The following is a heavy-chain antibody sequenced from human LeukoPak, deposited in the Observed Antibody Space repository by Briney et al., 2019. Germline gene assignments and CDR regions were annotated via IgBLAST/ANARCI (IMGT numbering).Heavy chain of an antibody. CDR2: ISRSSSYI. CDR3: AREAIFGVVIMDAFDI. Sequence: GGSLRLSCAASGFTFSDYSMNWVRQAPGKGLEWVSFISRSSSYIYYADSVKGRFTISRDNAKNSLYLQMNSLSAEATDVYYCAREAIFGVVIMDAFDIWGQGTMVTVSS. V-gene: IGHV3-21*01. D-gene: IGHD3-3*01. J-gene: IGHJ3*02. CDR1: GFTFSDYS.